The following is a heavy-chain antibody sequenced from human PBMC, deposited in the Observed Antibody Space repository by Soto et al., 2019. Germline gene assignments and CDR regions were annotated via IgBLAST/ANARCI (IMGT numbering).Heavy chain of an antibody. V-gene: IGHV3-23*01. CDR2: IGFTGDST. CDR3: ARRFSSSSFYFDY. D-gene: IGHD6-6*01. J-gene: IGHJ4*02. Sequence: PGGSLRLSCAASGFPFSSYSMSWVRHAPDKGLEWVSAIGFTGDSTFYANSVKGRFTISRDNSKNTLYLQMNSLRAEDTAVYFCARRFSSSSFYFDYWGQGTLVTVS. CDR1: GFPFSSYS.